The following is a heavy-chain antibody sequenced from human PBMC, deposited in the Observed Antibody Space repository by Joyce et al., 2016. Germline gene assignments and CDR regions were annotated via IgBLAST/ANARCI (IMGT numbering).Heavy chain of an antibody. J-gene: IGHJ4*02. D-gene: IGHD4-23*01. CDR1: GFPFTRYW. CDR2: MDISGATT. V-gene: IGHV3-74*01. CDR3: TVTTVIRHGFDY. Sequence: EVQLVESGGGLVQPGGSLRLSGAASGFPFTRYWMAWVRQAPGKGQEWVSRMDISGATTNYADSVRGRFTISRDNAENTLYLQMDSLRGEDTAAYYCTVTTVIRHGFDYWGQGALVTVSS.